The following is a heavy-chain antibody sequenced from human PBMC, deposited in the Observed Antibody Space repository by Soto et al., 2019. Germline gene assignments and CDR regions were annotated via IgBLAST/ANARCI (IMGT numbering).Heavy chain of an antibody. J-gene: IGHJ3*02. V-gene: IGHV1-2*04. CDR3: ERRRSCYDVFKI. Sequence: ASVKVSCKASGYTFTGYYMHWVRQAPGQGLEWMGWINPNSGGTNYAQKFQCWVTMTRDTSISTAYMELSRLRSYDTAVYSCERRRSCYDVFKIWDQGTMVTVSS. D-gene: IGHD6-13*01. CDR2: INPNSGGT. CDR1: GYTFTGYY.